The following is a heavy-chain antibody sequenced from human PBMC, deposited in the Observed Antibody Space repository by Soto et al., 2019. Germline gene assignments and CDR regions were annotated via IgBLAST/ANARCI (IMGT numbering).Heavy chain of an antibody. J-gene: IGHJ5*02. CDR3: ARNLYATGSFDH. D-gene: IGHD3-10*01. V-gene: IGHV1-8*02. CDR1: GYTFTSYD. Sequence: QVQLVQSGAEGKKPGASVKVSCKAYGYTFTSYDINWVRQAPGQGLEWVGWMTPNSGYTGYAQKLQGRVTMTRDTSTSTAYLELSSLTSDDTAVYYCARNLYATGSFDHWGQGTLVTVSS. CDR2: MTPNSGYT.